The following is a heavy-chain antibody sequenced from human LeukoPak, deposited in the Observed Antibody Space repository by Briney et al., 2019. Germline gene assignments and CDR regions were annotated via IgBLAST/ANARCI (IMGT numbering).Heavy chain of an antibody. CDR2: IYYSGST. V-gene: IGHV4-39*07. CDR3: ARDHSSLAAAGTVRWFDP. D-gene: IGHD6-13*01. CDR1: GGSISSSSYY. J-gene: IGHJ5*02. Sequence: PSETLSLTCTVSGGSISSSSYYWGWIRQPPGKGLEWIGSIYYSGSTYYNPSLKSRVTISVDTSKNQFSLKLNSVTPEDTAVYYCARDHSSLAAAGTVRWFDPWGQGTLVTVSS.